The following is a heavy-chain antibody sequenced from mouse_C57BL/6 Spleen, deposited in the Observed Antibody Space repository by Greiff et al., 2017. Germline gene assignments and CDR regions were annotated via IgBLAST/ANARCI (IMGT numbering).Heavy chain of an antibody. CDR1: GYTFPNYW. J-gene: IGHJ4*01. CDR2: IYPGGGYT. CDR3: AREGSSYHYAMDY. V-gene: IGHV1-63*01. Sequence: QVQLKQSGAELVRPGTSVKMSCKASGYTFPNYWIGWAKQRPGHGLEWIGDIYPGGGYTNYNEKFKGKATLTADKSSSTAYMQFSSLTSEDSAIYYCAREGSSYHYAMDYWGQGTSVTVSS. D-gene: IGHD1-1*01.